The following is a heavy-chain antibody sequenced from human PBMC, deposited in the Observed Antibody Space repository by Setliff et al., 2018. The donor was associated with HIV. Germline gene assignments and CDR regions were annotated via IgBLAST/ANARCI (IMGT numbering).Heavy chain of an antibody. CDR1: GGTFSSYA. D-gene: IGHD3-3*01. J-gene: IGHJ6*03. CDR2: IIPIFGTA. CDR3: ARDILERGYYYYYMDV. Sequence: RASVKVSCKASGGTFSSYAISWVRQAPGQGLEWMGGIIPIFGTANYAQKFQGRVTITTDESTSTAYMELSSLRSEDTAVYYCARDILERGYYYYYMDVWGKGTTVTVSS. V-gene: IGHV1-69*05.